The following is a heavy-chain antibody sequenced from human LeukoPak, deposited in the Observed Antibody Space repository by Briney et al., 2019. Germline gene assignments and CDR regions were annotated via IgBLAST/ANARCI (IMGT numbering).Heavy chain of an antibody. D-gene: IGHD6-13*01. CDR1: GFTFSRYS. J-gene: IGHJ5*02. CDR2: ISSSSSYI. V-gene: IGHV3-21*01. CDR3: TAAGFFSGLDP. Sequence: GGSLRLSCAASGFTFSRYSMNWVRQAPGKGLEWVSSISSSSSYIYYADSVKGRFTISRDNAKNSLYLQMNSLRAEDTAVYFCTAAGFFSGLDPWGQGTLVTVSS.